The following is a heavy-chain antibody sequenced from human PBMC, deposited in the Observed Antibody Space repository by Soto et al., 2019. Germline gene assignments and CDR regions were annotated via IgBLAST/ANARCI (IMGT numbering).Heavy chain of an antibody. D-gene: IGHD6-19*01. CDR3: ARGSPLGWGYYSGMDV. CDR2: IYHSGST. J-gene: IGHJ6*02. V-gene: IGHV4-4*02. CDR1: GGSISSSNW. Sequence: SETLSLTCAVSGGSISSSNWWSWVRQPPGKGLEWIGEIYHSGSTNYNPSLKSRVTISVDKSKNQFSLKLSSVTAADTAVYYCARGSPLGWGYYSGMDVWGQGTTVTVSS.